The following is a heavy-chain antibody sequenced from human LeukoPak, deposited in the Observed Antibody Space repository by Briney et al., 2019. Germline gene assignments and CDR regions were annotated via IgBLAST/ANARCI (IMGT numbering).Heavy chain of an antibody. CDR2: IIPIFGTA. CDR3: SYYYDSSGSPVYFDY. D-gene: IGHD3-22*01. J-gene: IGHJ4*02. V-gene: IGHV1-69*06. Sequence: SVKVSCKASGGTFSSYAISWVRQAPGQGLEWMGGIIPIFGTANYAQKFQGRVTITADKSTSTAYMELSSLRSEDTAVYYCSYYYDSSGSPVYFDYWGQGTLVTVSS. CDR1: GGTFSSYA.